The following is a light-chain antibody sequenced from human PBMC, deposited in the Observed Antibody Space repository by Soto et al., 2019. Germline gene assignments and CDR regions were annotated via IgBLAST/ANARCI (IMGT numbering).Light chain of an antibody. CDR2: DTS. Sequence: EIVLTQSPGILSLSPGERATLSCRASQSVSNDFLAWYQQKPGQAPRLLIYDTSNRATGIPARFSGSASGTDFTLTISSLEPEDFAVYYCHQRANWPWTFGQGTKVDIK. J-gene: IGKJ1*01. CDR3: HQRANWPWT. CDR1: QSVSNDF. V-gene: IGKV3-11*01.